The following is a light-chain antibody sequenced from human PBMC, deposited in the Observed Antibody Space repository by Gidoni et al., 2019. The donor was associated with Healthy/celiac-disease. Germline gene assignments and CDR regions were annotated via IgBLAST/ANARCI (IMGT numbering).Light chain of an antibody. J-gene: IGKJ4*01. V-gene: IGKV3-11*01. CDR2: DAS. CDR3: QQRSNWLLX. Sequence: EIVLTQSPATLSLSPGERATLSCRASQSVSSYLAWYQQKPGQAPRLLIYDASNRATGISARFSGSGSGTDFTLTISSLEPEDFAVYYCQQRSNWLLXFXGGTKVEIK. CDR1: QSVSSY.